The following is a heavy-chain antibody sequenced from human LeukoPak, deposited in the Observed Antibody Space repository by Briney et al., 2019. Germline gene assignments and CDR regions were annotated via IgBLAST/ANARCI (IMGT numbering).Heavy chain of an antibody. CDR2: FSGGGDS. D-gene: IGHD6-13*01. Sequence: PGGSLRLSCAASGFTSGIYAMSWVRQAPGKGLEWVSAFSGGGDSFYADSVRGRFSVSADKSKNILYLQMNSLRAEDTAVYYCARERGGYSSSWSSQPMDVWGQGTTVTVSS. J-gene: IGHJ6*02. CDR3: ARERGGYSSSWSSQPMDV. V-gene: IGHV3-23*01. CDR1: GFTSGIYA.